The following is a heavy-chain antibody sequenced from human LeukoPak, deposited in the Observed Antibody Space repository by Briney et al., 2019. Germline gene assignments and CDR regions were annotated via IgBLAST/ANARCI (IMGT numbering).Heavy chain of an antibody. Sequence: PSETLSLTCTVSGGSISSYYWSWIRQPPGKGLEWIGYIYYRGSTNYNPSLKSRVTISVDTSKNQFSLRLSSVTAADTAVYYCARGGDYDASGTYYAFDPWGQGTLVTVSS. J-gene: IGHJ5*02. V-gene: IGHV4-59*01. CDR1: GGSISSYY. CDR2: IYYRGST. CDR3: ARGGDYDASGTYYAFDP. D-gene: IGHD3-10*01.